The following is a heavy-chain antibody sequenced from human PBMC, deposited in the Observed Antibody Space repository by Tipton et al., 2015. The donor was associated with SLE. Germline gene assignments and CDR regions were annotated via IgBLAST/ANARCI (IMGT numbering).Heavy chain of an antibody. J-gene: IGHJ4*02. D-gene: IGHD4-17*01. V-gene: IGHV4-61*02. Sequence: LRLSCAVSGGSISSSSFYWGWIRQPAGKGLEWIGRAYTTGSPYYNPSLESRVAISMDTSKNQFSLKLTAVTVADTAVYYCAKDYNHDNADYNWGQGTLVIVSS. CDR3: AKDYNHDNADYN. CDR2: AYTTGSP. CDR1: GGSISSSSFY.